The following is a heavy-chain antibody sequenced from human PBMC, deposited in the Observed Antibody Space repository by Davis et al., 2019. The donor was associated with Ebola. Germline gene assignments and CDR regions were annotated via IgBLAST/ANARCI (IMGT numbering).Heavy chain of an antibody. J-gene: IGHJ4*02. Sequence: ASVKVSCKASGDTFTSYAMHWVRQAPGQGLEWMGIINPSGGTTSYAQKFQGRVTMTRDKSISTAYMELSRLRSDDTAVYYCSKFSRAGDSVWGQGTLVTVSS. V-gene: IGHV1-46*01. CDR1: GDTFTSYA. D-gene: IGHD6-13*01. CDR2: INPSGGTT. CDR3: SKFSRAGDSV.